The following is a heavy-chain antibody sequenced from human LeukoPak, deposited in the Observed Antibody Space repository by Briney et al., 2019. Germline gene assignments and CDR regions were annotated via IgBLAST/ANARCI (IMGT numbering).Heavy chain of an antibody. Sequence: GGSLRLSCAASGFTFSSYSMNWVRQAPGKGLEWVAHIKPEGSEKNYVDSVKGRFTLFRDDAKNSVYLQMNSLRVEDTAVYYCATDSGSGGPWGQGTPVTVSS. CDR1: GFTFSSYS. V-gene: IGHV3-7*01. CDR3: ATDSGSGGP. CDR2: IKPEGSEK. D-gene: IGHD6-19*01. J-gene: IGHJ5*02.